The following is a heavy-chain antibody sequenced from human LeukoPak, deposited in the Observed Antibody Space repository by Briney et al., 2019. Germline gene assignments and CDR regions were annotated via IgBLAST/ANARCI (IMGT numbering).Heavy chain of an antibody. CDR1: GGSISSSSYY. D-gene: IGHD3-22*01. CDR2: IYYSGST. J-gene: IGHJ3*02. V-gene: IGHV4-39*07. CDR3: ARERTFYDSSATDAFDI. Sequence: PSETLSLTCTVSGGSISSSSYYWGWIRQPPGKGLEWIGSIYYSGSTYYNPSLKSRVTISVDTSKNQFSLKLSSVTAADTAVYYCARERTFYDSSATDAFDIWGQGTMVTVSS.